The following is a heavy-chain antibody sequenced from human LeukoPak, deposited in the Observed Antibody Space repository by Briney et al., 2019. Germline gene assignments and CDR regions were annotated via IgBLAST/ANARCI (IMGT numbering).Heavy chain of an antibody. D-gene: IGHD3-10*01. CDR2: ISYNGSNK. Sequence: GFLRLSCAASGFIFSSYPLNWVRQAPGKGLEWVAVISYNGSNKYYADSVKGRFTISRDNSKNTLYLQMNSLRAEDTAVYYCAKNTGGAGGMDVWGQGTTVTVSS. J-gene: IGHJ6*02. CDR3: AKNTGGAGGMDV. CDR1: GFIFSSYP. V-gene: IGHV3-30*18.